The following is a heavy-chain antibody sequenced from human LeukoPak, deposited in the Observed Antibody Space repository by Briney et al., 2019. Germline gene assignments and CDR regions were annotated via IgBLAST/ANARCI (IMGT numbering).Heavy chain of an antibody. D-gene: IGHD5-24*01. CDR3: ARGRRDGYNPAGWFDP. CDR1: GGSIISGDYY. Sequence: SETLPPTCTVSGGSIISGDYYWSWIRQPPGKGLEWIGYIYYSGSTYYNPSLKSRVTISVDTSKKQFSLKLSSVTAADTAVYYCARGRRDGYNPAGWFDPWGQGTLVTVSS. CDR2: IYYSGST. J-gene: IGHJ5*02. V-gene: IGHV4-30-4*01.